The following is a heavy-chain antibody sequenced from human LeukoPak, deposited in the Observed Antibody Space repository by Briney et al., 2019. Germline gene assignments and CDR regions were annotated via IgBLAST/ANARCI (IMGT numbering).Heavy chain of an antibody. CDR2: VWYDGINK. CDR3: AKGYCSDTNCQTRLGLDY. V-gene: IGHV3-33*06. D-gene: IGHD2-15*01. J-gene: IGHJ4*02. CDR1: GFTFSSYG. Sequence: GGSLRLSCSASGFTFSSYGMHWVRQAPGKGLEWVAVVWYDGINKYYADSVKGRFTISRDNSKNTLYLQMNSLRAEDTAVYYCAKGYCSDTNCQTRLGLDYWGQGTLVTVSS.